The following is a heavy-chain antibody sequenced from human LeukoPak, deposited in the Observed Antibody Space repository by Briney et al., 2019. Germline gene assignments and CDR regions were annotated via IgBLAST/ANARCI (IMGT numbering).Heavy chain of an antibody. CDR3: ARVYYDSSGYYFYYYMDV. V-gene: IGHV1-8*01. CDR2: MNPNSGNT. J-gene: IGHJ6*03. Sequence: SVKVSCKASGYTFTSYDINWVRQATGQGLEWMGWMNPNSGNTGYAQKFQGRVTITADESTSTAYMQLSSLRPEDTAVYYCARVYYDSSGYYFYYYMDVWGKGTTVTISS. CDR1: GYTFTSYD. D-gene: IGHD3-22*01.